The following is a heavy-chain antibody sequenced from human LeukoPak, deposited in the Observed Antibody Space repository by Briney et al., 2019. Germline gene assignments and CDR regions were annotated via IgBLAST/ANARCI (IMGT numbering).Heavy chain of an antibody. Sequence: PGGSLRLSCATSGFSFSNAWMNWVRQAPGKGLEWVGRIKSKSDGGTTDYAAPVKDRFSMSKDDSKNTLYLQMNGLKTEDTAVYYCVTAAWNGNCWGQGTLVTVSS. CDR3: VTAAWNGNC. CDR2: IKSKSDGGTT. CDR1: GFSFSNAW. D-gene: IGHD1-1*01. V-gene: IGHV3-15*07. J-gene: IGHJ4*02.